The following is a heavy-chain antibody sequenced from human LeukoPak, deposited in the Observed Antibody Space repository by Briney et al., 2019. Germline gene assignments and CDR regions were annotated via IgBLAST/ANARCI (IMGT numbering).Heavy chain of an antibody. CDR1: GYTFTNNF. D-gene: IGHD5-12*01. Sequence: ASVKVSCKASGYTFTNNFMQWVRQAPGQGLEWMGIINPSGDNTWYAQKFQGRVTMTRDMATSTDYMEVSSLRSEDTAVYYCARDNSVGDSAWWFDPWGQGTLVTVSS. V-gene: IGHV1-46*01. J-gene: IGHJ5*02. CDR2: INPSGDNT. CDR3: ARDNSVGDSAWWFDP.